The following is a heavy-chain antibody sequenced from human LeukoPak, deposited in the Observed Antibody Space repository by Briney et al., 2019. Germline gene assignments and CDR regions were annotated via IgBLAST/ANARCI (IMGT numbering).Heavy chain of an antibody. CDR2: INRDGSTT. Sequence: PGGSLRLSCAASGFTFSSYWMHWVRQAPGKGLVWVSRINRDGSTTSYADSVKGRFTISRDNAKNTLYLQMNGLRAEDTAVYYCARDKDWILFDYWGQGALVTVSS. J-gene: IGHJ4*02. V-gene: IGHV3-74*01. CDR3: ARDKDWILFDY. D-gene: IGHD3/OR15-3a*01. CDR1: GFTFSSYW.